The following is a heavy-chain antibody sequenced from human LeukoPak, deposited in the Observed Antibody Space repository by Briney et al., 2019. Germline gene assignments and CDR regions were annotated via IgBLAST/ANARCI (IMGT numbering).Heavy chain of an antibody. J-gene: IGHJ3*01. Sequence: GGSLRLSCAASEFSFSSFAMNWVRQAPGKGPEWVSVISGSGGSTHYTDSVKGRFTISRDNSKNTLSLQMDSLRAEDTAVYYCAKERLKSEITIDAFDAWGHGTVVTVSS. CDR2: ISGSGGST. CDR3: AKERLKSEITIDAFDA. V-gene: IGHV3-23*01. D-gene: IGHD2-21*02. CDR1: EFSFSSFA.